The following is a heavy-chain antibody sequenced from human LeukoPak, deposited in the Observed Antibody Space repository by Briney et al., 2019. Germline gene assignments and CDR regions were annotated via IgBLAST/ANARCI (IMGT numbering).Heavy chain of an antibody. CDR3: ARSVVMVGGTRWFDP. CDR1: GFTFSSYG. CDR2: ISGSGYST. D-gene: IGHD2-15*01. V-gene: IGHV3-21*01. J-gene: IGHJ5*02. Sequence: PGGSLRLSCAASGFTFSSYGMHWVRQAPGKGLEWVSAISGSGYSTYYADSVKGRFTISRDNAKNSLYLQMNSLRAEDTAVYYCARSVVMVGGTRWFDPWGQGTLVTVSS.